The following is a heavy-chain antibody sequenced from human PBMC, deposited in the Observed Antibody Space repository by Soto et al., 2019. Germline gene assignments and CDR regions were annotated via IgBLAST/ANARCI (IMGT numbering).Heavy chain of an antibody. CDR3: ATGLDYIWGIDY. D-gene: IGHD3-16*01. J-gene: IGHJ4*02. CDR2: FDPEDGET. CDR1: GYTLTELS. Sequence: ASVKVSCKVSGYTLTELSMHWVRQAPGKGLEWMGGFDPEDGETIYAQKFQGRVTMTEDTSTDTAYMELSSLRSEDTAVYYCATGLDYIWGIDYWGQGTLVTVSS. V-gene: IGHV1-24*01.